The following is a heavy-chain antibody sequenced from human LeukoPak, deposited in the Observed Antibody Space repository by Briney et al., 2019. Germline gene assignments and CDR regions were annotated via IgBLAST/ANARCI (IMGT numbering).Heavy chain of an antibody. D-gene: IGHD5-18*01. Sequence: GASVKVSCKASGYTFTGYYMHWVRQAPGQGLEWMGWINPNSGGTNYAQEFQGWVTMTRDTSISTAYMELSRLRSDDTAVYYCARAVQLWVHDAFDIWGQGTMVTVSS. CDR3: ARAVQLWVHDAFDI. CDR2: INPNSGGT. V-gene: IGHV1-2*04. CDR1: GYTFTGYY. J-gene: IGHJ3*02.